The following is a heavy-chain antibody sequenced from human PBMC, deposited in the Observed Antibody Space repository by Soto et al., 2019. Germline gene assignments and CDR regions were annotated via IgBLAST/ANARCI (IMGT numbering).Heavy chain of an antibody. CDR2: IRQDGSET. D-gene: IGHD6-13*01. CDR3: ARGSRRTFDY. CDR1: GFTFKNYW. Sequence: EVQLVDSGGGLVQPGGSLRLSCAASGFTFKNYWMTWVRQPPGKGLEWVASIRQDGSETYYVDSVKGRFTVSRDNAKNSLYLQMIRLRAEDTAVFFCARGSRRTFDYWGQGTLVTVSS. J-gene: IGHJ4*02. V-gene: IGHV3-7*01.